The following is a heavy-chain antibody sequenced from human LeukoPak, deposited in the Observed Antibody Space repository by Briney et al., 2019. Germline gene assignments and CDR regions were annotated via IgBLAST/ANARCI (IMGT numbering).Heavy chain of an antibody. CDR1: GYSFTSYG. V-gene: IGHV1-18*01. CDR2: ISAYNGNT. Sequence: GESLKISCKGSGYSFTSYGISWVRQAPGQGLEWMGWISAYNGNTNYAQKLQGRVTMTTDTSTSTAYMELRSLRSDDTAVYYCARPQLGGWYVDYWGQGTLVTVSS. J-gene: IGHJ4*02. CDR3: ARPQLGGWYVDY. D-gene: IGHD6-19*01.